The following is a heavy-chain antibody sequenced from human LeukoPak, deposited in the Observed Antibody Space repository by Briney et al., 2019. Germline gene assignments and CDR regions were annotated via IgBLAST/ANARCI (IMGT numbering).Heavy chain of an antibody. V-gene: IGHV3-20*04. Sequence: GGSLRLSCAASGFTFDDYGMSWVRQAPGKGLEWVSGINWNGGSTGYADSVKGRFTISRDNAKNSLYLQMNSLRAEDTAVYYCARSVDIVATTGFDYWGQGTLVPVSS. CDR2: INWNGGST. D-gene: IGHD5-12*01. CDR1: GFTFDDYG. CDR3: ARSVDIVATTGFDY. J-gene: IGHJ4*02.